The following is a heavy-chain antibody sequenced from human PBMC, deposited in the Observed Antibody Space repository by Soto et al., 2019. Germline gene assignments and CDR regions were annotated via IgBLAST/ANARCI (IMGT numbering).Heavy chain of an antibody. D-gene: IGHD3-16*01. V-gene: IGHV3-7*01. CDR2: IKKDGSEK. J-gene: IGHJ4*02. Sequence: EVQLVESGGGLVQPGGSLRLSCVASGFTFSRFWMTWVRQSPGKGLEWVANIKKDGSEKYYVDSVKGRFTISRDNAKNSLYLQMSSLRAEDTAVYYCARVGGIDGDYIDFWGQGTLVTVSS. CDR3: ARVGGIDGDYIDF. CDR1: GFTFSRFW.